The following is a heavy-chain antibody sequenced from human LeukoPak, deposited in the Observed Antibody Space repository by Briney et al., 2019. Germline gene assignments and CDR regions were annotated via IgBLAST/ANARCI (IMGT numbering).Heavy chain of an antibody. J-gene: IGHJ6*03. D-gene: IGHD3-3*01. CDR1: GFTFSRYW. V-gene: IGHV3-7*01. CDR2: IKQDGSEK. CDR3: TRIIGYYDFWSGYFSPYMDV. Sequence: PGGSLRLSCAASGFTFSRYWMNWVRQAPGKGLEWVANIKQDGSEKFYVYSVKGRVTISRDNAKNSLYLQMNSLRAEDTAVYYCTRIIGYYDFWSGYFSPYMDVWGKGTTVTVSS.